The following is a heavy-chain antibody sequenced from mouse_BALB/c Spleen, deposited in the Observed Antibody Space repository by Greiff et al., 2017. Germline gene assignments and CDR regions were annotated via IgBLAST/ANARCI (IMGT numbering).Heavy chain of an antibody. CDR3: ARRMTTVGARLDY. Sequence: QVQLQQPGAELVKPGASVKLSCKASGYTFTSYWMHWVKQRPGQGLEWIGEINPSNGRTNYNEKFKSKATLTVDKSSSTAYMQLSSLTSEDSAVYYGARRMTTVGARLDYWGQGTTLTVSS. CDR2: INPSNGRT. V-gene: IGHV1S81*02. CDR1: GYTFTSYW. J-gene: IGHJ2*01. D-gene: IGHD1-1*01.